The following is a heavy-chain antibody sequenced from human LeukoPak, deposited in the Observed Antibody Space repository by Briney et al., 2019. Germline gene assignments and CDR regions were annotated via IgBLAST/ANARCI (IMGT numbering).Heavy chain of an antibody. Sequence: PGGPLSLSCAASGFTFSSYGMHWVRQAPGKGLEWVSSISSSSSYIYYADSVKGRFTISRDNAKNSLYLQMNSLRAEDTAVYYCARDLTNYYGSGSYIYWGQGTLVTVSS. CDR2: ISSSSSYI. V-gene: IGHV3-21*01. CDR3: ARDLTNYYGSGSYIY. D-gene: IGHD3-10*01. J-gene: IGHJ4*02. CDR1: GFTFSSYG.